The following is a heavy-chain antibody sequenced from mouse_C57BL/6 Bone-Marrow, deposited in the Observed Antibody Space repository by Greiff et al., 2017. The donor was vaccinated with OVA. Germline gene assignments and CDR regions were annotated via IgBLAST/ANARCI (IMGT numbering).Heavy chain of an antibody. D-gene: IGHD2-4*01. CDR3: AFYDYDH. CDR1: GYTFTSYW. CDR2: IYPGSGST. Sequence: QVQLQQPGAELAKPGASVKMSCKASGYTFTSYWITWVKQRPGQGLEWIGDIYPGSGSTNYNEKFKSKATLTVDTSSSSAYMQLSSLTSEDSAFYYCAFYDYDHWGQGTTLTVSS. J-gene: IGHJ2*01. V-gene: IGHV1-55*01.